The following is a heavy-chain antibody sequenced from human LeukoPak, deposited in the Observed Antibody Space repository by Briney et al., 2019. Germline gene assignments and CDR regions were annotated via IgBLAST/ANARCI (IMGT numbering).Heavy chain of an antibody. Sequence: SQTLSLTCAISGDSVSRNDAGWSWIRQSPSRGLEWLARTYYRSKWYKDEAGSVKGRITINADTAKNQFSLQVNSVTPEDTALYYCARQKGRAAAGFGSNWFDPWGQGTLVTVSS. V-gene: IGHV6-1*01. CDR2: TYYRSKWYK. D-gene: IGHD6-13*01. J-gene: IGHJ5*02. CDR3: ARQKGRAAAGFGSNWFDP. CDR1: GDSVSRNDAG.